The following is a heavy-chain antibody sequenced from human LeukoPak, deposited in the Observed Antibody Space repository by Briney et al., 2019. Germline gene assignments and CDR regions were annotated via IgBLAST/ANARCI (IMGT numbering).Heavy chain of an antibody. D-gene: IGHD6-13*01. V-gene: IGHV3-21*01. CDR2: ISSSSSYI. J-gene: IGHJ5*02. CDR1: GFTFSSYS. Sequence: GGSLRLSCAASGFTFSSYSMNWVRQAPGKGLEWVSSISSSSSYIYYADSVKGRFTISRDNAKNSLYLQMNSLRAEDMAVYYCARDPGIAAAGTNNWFDPWGQGTLVTVSS. CDR3: ARDPGIAAAGTNNWFDP.